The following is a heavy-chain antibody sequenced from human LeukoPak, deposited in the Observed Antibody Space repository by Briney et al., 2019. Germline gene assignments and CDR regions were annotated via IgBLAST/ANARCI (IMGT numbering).Heavy chain of an antibody. CDR3: AQNFYDSFGVYFDY. CDR1: GFAYSTYS. V-gene: IGHV3-21*01. CDR2: ISSSSNYI. D-gene: IGHD3-22*01. J-gene: IGHJ4*02. Sequence: GGSLRLSCVASGFAYSTYSMNWVRQAPGKGLEWVSSISSSSNYIYYADSVKGRFTISRDNAKDSLYLQMNSLRAADTAVYYCAQNFYDSFGVYFDYWGQGTLVTVSS.